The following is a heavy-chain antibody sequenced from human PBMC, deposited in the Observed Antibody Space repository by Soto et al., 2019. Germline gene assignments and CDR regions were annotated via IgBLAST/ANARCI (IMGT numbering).Heavy chain of an antibody. V-gene: IGHV1-18*01. CDR1: GYTFNSYG. CDR2: ISAYNDNT. CDR3: ASESPPADY. Sequence: QVQLVQSGAEVKKPGASVKVSCKASGYTFNSYGISWVRQAPGQGLEWMGWISAYNDNTNYAQNLQGRVTMTTDTSTSTADMELRSLRSDDTSVYYCASESPPADYWGQGTLVTVSS. J-gene: IGHJ4*02.